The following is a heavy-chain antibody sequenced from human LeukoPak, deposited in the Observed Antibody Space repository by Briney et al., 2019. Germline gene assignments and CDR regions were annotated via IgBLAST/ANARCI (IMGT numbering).Heavy chain of an antibody. V-gene: IGHV3-30*18. Sequence: TGGSLRLSCAASKFTFSSYGMHWVRQAPGKGLEWVAVISYDGSNKYYADSVRGRFTISRDNSKNTLYLQMNSLRAEDTAVYYCAKDLTTGDEIYWGQGTLVTVSS. CDR1: KFTFSSYG. J-gene: IGHJ4*02. CDR2: ISYDGSNK. D-gene: IGHD7-27*01. CDR3: AKDLTTGDEIY.